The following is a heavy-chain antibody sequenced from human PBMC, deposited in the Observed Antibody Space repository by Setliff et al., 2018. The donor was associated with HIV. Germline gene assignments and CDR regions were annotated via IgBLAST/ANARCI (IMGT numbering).Heavy chain of an antibody. CDR2: INHSGDT. Sequence: LSLTCAVYGGSFSGYYWSWIRQPPGKGLEWIGEINHSGDTNYNPSLKSRVTISVDTSKNQFSLNLNSVTAADTAVYYCARLGAEDFSDYDWVDYWGQGTLVTVPQ. J-gene: IGHJ4*02. CDR3: ARLGAEDFSDYDWVDY. CDR1: GGSFSGYY. V-gene: IGHV4-34*01. D-gene: IGHD5-12*01.